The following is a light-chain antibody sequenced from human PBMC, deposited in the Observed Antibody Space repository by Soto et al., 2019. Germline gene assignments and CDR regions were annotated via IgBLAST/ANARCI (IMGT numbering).Light chain of an antibody. CDR3: QQSHGIPYT. CDR2: AAS. CDR1: QTISTY. J-gene: IGKJ2*01. V-gene: IGKV1-39*01. Sequence: DIQMTQSPSSLSASVGDRVTITCRASQTISTYLNWYQQKPGKAPKLLIYAASSLHSVVPSRISGSGYGTDFTLTVSSLQPEDFATYYCQQSHGIPYTFGQGTRLEIK.